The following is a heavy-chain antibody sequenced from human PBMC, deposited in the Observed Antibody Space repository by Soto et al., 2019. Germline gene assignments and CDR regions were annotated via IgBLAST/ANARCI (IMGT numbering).Heavy chain of an antibody. D-gene: IGHD6-19*01. Sequence: ASVKVSCKASGYTFTSYAMHWVRQAPGQRLEWMGWINAGNGNTKYSQKFQGRVTITRDTSASTAYMELSSLRSEDTAVYYYARDQPGRWIYSSGLIKSYYYYYYGMDVWGQGTTVTVSS. CDR2: INAGNGNT. V-gene: IGHV1-3*01. J-gene: IGHJ6*02. CDR3: ARDQPGRWIYSSGLIKSYYYYYYGMDV. CDR1: GYTFTSYA.